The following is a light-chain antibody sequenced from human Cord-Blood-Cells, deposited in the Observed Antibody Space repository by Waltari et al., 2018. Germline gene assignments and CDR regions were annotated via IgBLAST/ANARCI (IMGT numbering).Light chain of an antibody. CDR2: AAS. J-gene: IGKJ2*01. V-gene: IGKV1-39*01. CDR1: QSISSY. CDR3: QQNYSTPRT. Sequence: DIQMTQSPSSLSAPVGDRVTITCRASQSISSYLNWYQQKPGKAPKLLIYAASSLQSGVPAMFSGSGSGTEFTLTISSLQPEDVATYYCQQNYSTPRTFGQGTKLEIK.